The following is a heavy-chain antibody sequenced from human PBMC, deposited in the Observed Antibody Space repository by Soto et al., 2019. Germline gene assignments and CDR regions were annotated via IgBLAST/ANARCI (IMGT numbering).Heavy chain of an antibody. CDR1: GGSFSGYY. J-gene: IGHJ6*02. Sequence: SETLSLTCAVYGGSFSGYYWSWIRQPPGKGLEWIGEINHSGSTNYNPSLKSRVTISVDTSMNQFSLKLSSVTAADTAVYYCARARTHYYDSSGYPHYYYGMDVWGQGTTVTVSS. V-gene: IGHV4-34*01. CDR2: INHSGST. D-gene: IGHD3-22*01. CDR3: ARARTHYYDSSGYPHYYYGMDV.